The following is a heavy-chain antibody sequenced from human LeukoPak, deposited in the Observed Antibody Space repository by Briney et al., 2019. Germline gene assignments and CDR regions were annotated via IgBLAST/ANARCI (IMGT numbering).Heavy chain of an antibody. J-gene: IGHJ4*02. CDR2: INHSGST. CDR3: ARRKVRGVNFDY. Sequence: KPSETLSLTCAVYGGSFSGYYWSWIRQPPGKGLEWIGEINHSGSTNYNPSLKSRVTISVDTSKNQFSLKLSSVTAADTAVYYCARRKVRGVNFDYWGQGTLVTVSS. CDR1: GGSFSGYY. V-gene: IGHV4-34*01. D-gene: IGHD3-10*01.